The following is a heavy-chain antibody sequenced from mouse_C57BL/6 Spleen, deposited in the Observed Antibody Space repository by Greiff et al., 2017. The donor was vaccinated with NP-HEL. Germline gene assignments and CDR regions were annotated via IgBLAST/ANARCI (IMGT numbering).Heavy chain of an antibody. D-gene: IGHD2-2*01. CDR2: INPSSGYT. CDR3: APMVPHAMDY. CDR1: GYTFTSYW. V-gene: IGHV1-7*01. J-gene: IGHJ4*01. Sequence: QVHVKQSGAELAKPGASVKLSCKASGYTFTSYWMHWVKQRPGQGLEWIGYINPSSGYTKYNQKFKDKATLTADKSSSTAYMQLSSLTYEDSAVYYCAPMVPHAMDYWGQGTSVTVSS.